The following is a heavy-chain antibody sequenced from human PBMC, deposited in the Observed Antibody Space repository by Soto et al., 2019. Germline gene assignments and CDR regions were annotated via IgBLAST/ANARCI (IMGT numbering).Heavy chain of an antibody. CDR2: IFPIFGTD. J-gene: IGHJ5*02. Sequence: QVQLVQSGAEVTKPGSSVKVSCKASGGTFSSYAISWVRPAPGQGLAWMGGIFPIFGTDNYAQKVQGRVTITADESTGTAYMELSSLRSEDTAVYYFARPVRGWDRNWFDPWGQGTLVTVSS. V-gene: IGHV1-69*01. CDR3: ARPVRGWDRNWFDP. CDR1: GGTFSSYA. D-gene: IGHD3-10*02.